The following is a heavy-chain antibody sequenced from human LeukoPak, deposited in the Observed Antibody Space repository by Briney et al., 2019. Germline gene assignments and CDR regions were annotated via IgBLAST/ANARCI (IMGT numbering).Heavy chain of an antibody. Sequence: PGGSLRLSCPVSGFTFSSYAMSWVRQAPGRGLEWVSVISTSGESAYYADSVKGRFTISRDNAKNSLYLQMNSLRAEDTAVYYCATVAMVRQAYFDYWGQGTLVTVSS. CDR2: ISTSGESA. CDR3: ATVAMVRQAYFDY. J-gene: IGHJ4*02. CDR1: GFTFSSYA. V-gene: IGHV3-23*01. D-gene: IGHD3-10*01.